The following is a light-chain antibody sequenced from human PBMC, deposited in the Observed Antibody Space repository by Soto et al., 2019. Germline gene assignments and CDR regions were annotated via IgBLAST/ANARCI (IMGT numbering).Light chain of an antibody. V-gene: IGLV2-14*01. Sequence: QSVLTQTASVSVSPGQSITISCTGTSSDVGGYNYVSWYQQHPGKAPKLMIYEVSNRPSGVSNRFSGSKSGNTAALTISGLQAEDEADYYCSSYPSSSTPYVFGTGTKLTVL. J-gene: IGLJ1*01. CDR2: EVS. CDR1: SSDVGGYNY. CDR3: SSYPSSSTPYV.